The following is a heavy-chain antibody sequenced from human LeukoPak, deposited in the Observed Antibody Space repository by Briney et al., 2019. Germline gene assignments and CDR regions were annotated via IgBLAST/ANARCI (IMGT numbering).Heavy chain of an antibody. CDR1: GFTFSNAW. V-gene: IGHV3-15*01. Sequence: GGSLRLSCAASGFTFSNAWMSWVRQAPGKGLEWVGRIKSKTDGGTTDYAAPVKGRFTISRDDSKNTLYLQMNSLKTEDTAVYYCTTGFGYDSSGYYWDSWGQGTLVTVSS. J-gene: IGHJ4*02. D-gene: IGHD3-22*01. CDR2: IKSKTDGGTT. CDR3: TTGFGYDSSGYYWDS.